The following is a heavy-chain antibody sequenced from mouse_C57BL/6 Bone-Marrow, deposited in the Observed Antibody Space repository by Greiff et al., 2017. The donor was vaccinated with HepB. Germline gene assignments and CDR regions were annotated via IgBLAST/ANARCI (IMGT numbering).Heavy chain of an antibody. CDR2: IHPNSGST. J-gene: IGHJ3*01. CDR1: GYTFTSYW. D-gene: IGHD2-2*01. V-gene: IGHV1-64*01. Sequence: QVQLQQSGAELVKPGASVKLSCKASGYTFTSYWMHWVKQRPGQGLEWIGMIHPNSGSTNYNEKFKSKATLTVDKSSSTAYMQLSSLTSDDSAVYYCASYGYRFADWGQGTLVTVSA. CDR3: ASYGYRFAD.